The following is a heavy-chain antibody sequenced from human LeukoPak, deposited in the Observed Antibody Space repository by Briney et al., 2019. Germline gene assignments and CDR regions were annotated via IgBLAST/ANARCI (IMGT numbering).Heavy chain of an antibody. D-gene: IGHD5-24*01. CDR2: INSDGSAT. V-gene: IGHV3-74*01. J-gene: IGHJ4*02. CDR1: GFPFSSYW. Sequence: GGSLRLSCAASGFPFSSYWMHWVRQVPGKGLLWVSRINSDGSATIYADSVRGRFTISRDNAKDSLYLQMNSLRAEDTAVYYCAGAPDGWYFDYWGQGTLVTVSS. CDR3: AGAPDGWYFDY.